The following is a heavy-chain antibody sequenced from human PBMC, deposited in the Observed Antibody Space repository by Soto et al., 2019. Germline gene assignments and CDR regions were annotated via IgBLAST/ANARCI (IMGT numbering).Heavy chain of an antibody. Sequence: GGSLRLSCAASGFTFSSYAMSWVRQAPGKGLEWVSAISGSGGSKYYANSVKGRFTISGDNSKNTLYLQMNSLRAEDTAVYYCAKLGGKLYTTVTTFLDYWGQGTLVTVSS. CDR1: GFTFSSYA. D-gene: IGHD4-4*01. V-gene: IGHV3-23*01. CDR3: AKLGGKLYTTVTTFLDY. CDR2: ISGSGGSK. J-gene: IGHJ4*02.